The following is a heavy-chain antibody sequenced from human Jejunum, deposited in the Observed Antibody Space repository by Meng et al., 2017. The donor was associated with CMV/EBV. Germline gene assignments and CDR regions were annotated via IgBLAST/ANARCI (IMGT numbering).Heavy chain of an antibody. Sequence: APSTSGMVCGSIRQPPGKALGWLAVIYLADDNRYRPSLKSRLTITKDTSKSHVVLTVTHMDPENTAIYYCAHRRLDTNMGWEVDLWGQGTLVTVSS. CDR2: IYLADDN. D-gene: IGHD5-18*01. CDR1: APSTSGMV. J-gene: IGHJ5*02. V-gene: IGHV2-5*02. CDR3: AHRRLDTNMGWEVDL.